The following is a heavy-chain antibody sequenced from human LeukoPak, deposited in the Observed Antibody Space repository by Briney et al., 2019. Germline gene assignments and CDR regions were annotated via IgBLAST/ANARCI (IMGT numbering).Heavy chain of an antibody. Sequence: SGGSLRLSCAASGFTFSSYGMHWVRQAPGKGLEWVAFIRYDGSNKYYADSVKGRFTISRDNSKNTLYLQMNSLRAEDTAVYYCAKGAIFGVVMDMGDYWGQGTLVTVSS. CDR1: GFTFSSYG. V-gene: IGHV3-30*02. J-gene: IGHJ4*02. CDR2: IRYDGSNK. D-gene: IGHD3-3*01. CDR3: AKGAIFGVVMDMGDY.